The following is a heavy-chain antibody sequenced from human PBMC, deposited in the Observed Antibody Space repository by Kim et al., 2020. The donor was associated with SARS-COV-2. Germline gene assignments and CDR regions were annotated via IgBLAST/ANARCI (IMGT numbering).Heavy chain of an antibody. V-gene: IGHV4-59*01. D-gene: IGHD3-22*01. Sequence: LKSRVTISVDTSKNQFSLKLSSVTAADTAVYYCARASLYYYDSSGSAFDIWGQGTMVTVSS. J-gene: IGHJ3*02. CDR3: ARASLYYYDSSGSAFDI.